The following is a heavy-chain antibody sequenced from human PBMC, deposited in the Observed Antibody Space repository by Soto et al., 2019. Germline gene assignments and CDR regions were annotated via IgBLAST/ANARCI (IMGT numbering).Heavy chain of an antibody. D-gene: IGHD6-19*01. Sequence: GGSPRLSCAASGFNLSGNDKSWVRQAPGKGLEWVSAVSGSGDTTYYADSVRGRFTISRDDSKNTVYLQMSSLRAADTAVYYCARDSSGHWFDPWGQGTLVTVSS. CDR3: ARDSSGHWFDP. CDR1: GFNLSGND. V-gene: IGHV3-23*01. J-gene: IGHJ5*02. CDR2: VSGSGDTT.